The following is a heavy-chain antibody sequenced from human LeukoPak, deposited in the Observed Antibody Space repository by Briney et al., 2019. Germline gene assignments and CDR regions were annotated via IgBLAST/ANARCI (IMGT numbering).Heavy chain of an antibody. J-gene: IGHJ6*02. Sequence: SQTLSLTCTVSGGSISSGAYYWSWIRQPPGKGLEWLGYIYYSGSTYYNPSLKSRVTISVDTSKTQFSLKLSSVTAADTAVYYCARDEGRDGYNIESGYYYGMDVWGQGTTVTVSS. V-gene: IGHV4-30-4*01. CDR2: IYYSGST. D-gene: IGHD5-24*01. CDR3: ARDEGRDGYNIESGYYYGMDV. CDR1: GGSISSGAYY.